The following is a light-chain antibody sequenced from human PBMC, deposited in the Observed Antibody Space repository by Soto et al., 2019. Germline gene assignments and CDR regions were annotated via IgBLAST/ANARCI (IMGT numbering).Light chain of an antibody. V-gene: IGLV1-47*01. Sequence: QSVLTQPPSASGTPGQRVTISCSGSSSNIGSNYVYWYQQLPGTAPKLLIYRNNQRPSGVPDRFSGSKSGTSASLAISGRRSEEEADDYCAAWDDSLSGFVVFGGGTKLTVL. J-gene: IGLJ2*01. CDR3: AAWDDSLSGFVV. CDR2: RNN. CDR1: SSNIGSNY.